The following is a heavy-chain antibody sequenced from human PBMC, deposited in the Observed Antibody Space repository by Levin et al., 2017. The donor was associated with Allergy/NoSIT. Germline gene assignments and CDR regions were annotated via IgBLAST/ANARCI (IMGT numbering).Heavy chain of an antibody. Sequence: QPGGSLRLSCAASGFTFSSYGMHWVRQAPGKGLEWVAVISSDGRKKFYEDSVRGRSTFSENNSKTPQDLQMNSLRAEDTAVYYCAKDVYGSGWYPLGNDAFEMWGQGTKVSVSS. J-gene: IGHJ3*02. CDR3: AKDVYGSGWYPLGNDAFEM. D-gene: IGHD6-19*01. CDR1: GFTFSSYG. V-gene: IGHV3-30*18. CDR2: ISSDGRKK.